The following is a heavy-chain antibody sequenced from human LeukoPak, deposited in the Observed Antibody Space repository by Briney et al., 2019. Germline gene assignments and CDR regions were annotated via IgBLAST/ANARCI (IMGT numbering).Heavy chain of an antibody. V-gene: IGHV4-59*01. CDR1: GGSISSYY. CDR3: AREGDYYDSSGYYSGAFDI. J-gene: IGHJ3*02. Sequence: PSETLSLTCTVSGGSISSYYWSWIRQPPGKGLEWIGYIYYSGSTNYNPSLKSRVTISVDTSKNQFSLKLSSVTAADTAVYYCAREGDYYDSSGYYSGAFDIWGQGTMVTVSS. CDR2: IYYSGST. D-gene: IGHD3-22*01.